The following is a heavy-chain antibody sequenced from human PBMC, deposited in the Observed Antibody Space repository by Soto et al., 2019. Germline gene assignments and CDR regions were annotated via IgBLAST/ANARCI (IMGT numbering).Heavy chain of an antibody. CDR3: ARDINWGYPDYYYYYGRDV. V-gene: IGHV4-59*01. Sequence: SETLSLTCTVSGGSISSYYWSWIRQPPGKGLEWIGYIYYSGSTNYNPSLKSRVTISVDTSTNQFSLKLSSVTAADTAVYYCARDINWGYPDYYYYYGRDVWGQGSTVTVSS. CDR1: GGSISSYY. CDR2: IYYSGST. D-gene: IGHD7-27*01. J-gene: IGHJ6*02.